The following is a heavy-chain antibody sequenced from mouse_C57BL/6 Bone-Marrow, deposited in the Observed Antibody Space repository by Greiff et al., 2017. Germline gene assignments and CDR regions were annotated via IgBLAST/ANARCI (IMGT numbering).Heavy chain of an antibody. CDR1: GFTFTDYY. V-gene: IGHV7-3*01. CDR2: IRNKANGYTT. Sequence: EVKLVESGGGLVQPGGSLSLSCAASGFTFTDYYMSWVRQPPGKALEWLGFIRNKANGYTTEYSASVKGRFTISRDNSQSILYLQMNALRAEDSATYYCARYKYDYPAWCAYWGQGTLVTVSA. D-gene: IGHD2-4*01. CDR3: ARYKYDYPAWCAY. J-gene: IGHJ3*01.